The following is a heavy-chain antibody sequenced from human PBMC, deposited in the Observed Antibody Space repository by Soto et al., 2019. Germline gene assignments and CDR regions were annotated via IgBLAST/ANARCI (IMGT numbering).Heavy chain of an antibody. CDR2: IAPNSGYT. V-gene: IGHV1-2*04. D-gene: IGHD3-22*01. CDR3: AMVSSSGFKATFDS. CDR1: GFTFTGYY. Sequence: QVQLLQSGAEVKKPGASVKVSCKASGFTFTGYYLHWVRQAPGQGVEWMGWIAPNSGYTKYAQKFQGWVTMTRDTSTNTAYMEVISLKSDDTAVYYCAMVSSSGFKATFDSWGQGTRVTFSS. J-gene: IGHJ4*02.